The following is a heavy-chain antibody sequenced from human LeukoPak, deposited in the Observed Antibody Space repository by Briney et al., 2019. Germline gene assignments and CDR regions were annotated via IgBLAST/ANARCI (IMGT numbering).Heavy chain of an antibody. V-gene: IGHV4-4*07. CDR1: GGSISSYY. D-gene: IGHD2-2*01. CDR2: IYTSGST. CDR3: ARNVVVPAAHYYYYMDV. Sequence: PSETLSLTCTVSGGSISSYYWSWIRQPAGKGLEWIGRIYTSGSTNYNPSLKSRVTMSVDTSKNQFSLKLSPVTAADTAVYYCARNVVVPAAHYYYYMDVWGKGTTVTVSS. J-gene: IGHJ6*03.